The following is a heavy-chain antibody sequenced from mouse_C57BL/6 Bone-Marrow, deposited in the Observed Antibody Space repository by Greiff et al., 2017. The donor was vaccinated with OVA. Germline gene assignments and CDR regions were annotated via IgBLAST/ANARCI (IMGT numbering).Heavy chain of an antibody. CDR1: GYTFTSYW. V-gene: IGHV1-59*01. J-gene: IGHJ2*01. Sequence: QVQLQQPGAELVRPGTSVKLSCKASGYTFTSYWMHWVKQRPGQGLEWIGVIDPSDSYTNYNQKFKGKATLTVDTSSSTAYMQLSSLTSEDSAVYYCARGVSFDYWGQGTTLTVSS. CDR3: ARGVSFDY. CDR2: IDPSDSYT.